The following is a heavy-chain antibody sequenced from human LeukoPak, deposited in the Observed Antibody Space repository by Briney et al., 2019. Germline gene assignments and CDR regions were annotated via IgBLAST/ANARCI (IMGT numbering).Heavy chain of an antibody. D-gene: IGHD1-7*01. CDR3: ASSPPTGTTWYFDL. CDR2: ISSNGGST. Sequence: GGSLRLSCAASGFSFSSYAMHWVRQAPGKGLEYVSGISSNGGSTYYANSLKGRFTISRDNSKNTLYLQMGSLRAEDMAVYYCASSPPTGTTWYFDLWGRGTLVTVSS. V-gene: IGHV3-64*01. CDR1: GFSFSSYA. J-gene: IGHJ2*01.